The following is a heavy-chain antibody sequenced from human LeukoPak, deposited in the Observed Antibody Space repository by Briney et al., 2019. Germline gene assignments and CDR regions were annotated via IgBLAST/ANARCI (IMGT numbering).Heavy chain of an antibody. CDR2: IIPIFGTA. J-gene: IGHJ5*02. V-gene: IGHV1-69*05. CDR3: ARGYDFWSGSNLFDP. D-gene: IGHD3-3*01. CDR1: GGTFSSYA. Sequence: SVKVSCKASGGTFSSYAISWVRQAPGQGLEWMGRIIPIFGTANYAQKFQGRVTITTDESTSTAYMELSSLRSEDTAVYYCARGYDFWSGSNLFDPWGQGTLVTVSS.